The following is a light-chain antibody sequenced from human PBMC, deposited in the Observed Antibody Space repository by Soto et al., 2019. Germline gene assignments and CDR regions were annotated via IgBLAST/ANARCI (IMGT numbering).Light chain of an antibody. CDR1: STDPATYDL. Sequence: QSALTQPASVSGSPGQSITISCTGTSTDPATYDLVSWYQQHPGKASQLIIYEVAKRPSGVSARFSGSQSGDTASLTISGLQAADEAYYYCCSRLFGGGTKLTVL. V-gene: IGLV2-23*02. CDR2: EVA. CDR3: CSRL. J-gene: IGLJ2*01.